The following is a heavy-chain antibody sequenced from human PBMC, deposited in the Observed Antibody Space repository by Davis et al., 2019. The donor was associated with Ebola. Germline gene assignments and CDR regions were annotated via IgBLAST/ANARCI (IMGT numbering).Heavy chain of an antibody. CDR3: ARNNSGLPFDY. Sequence: PSETLSLTCTVSGGSISSSTDYWGWIRQPPGKGLEWIGSIYYSGSTHYNPSLKSRLTISVDTSNNQFFLKLRSVTAADTAIYYCARNNSGLPFDYWGQGTLVTVSA. CDR1: GGSISSSTDY. D-gene: IGHD3-10*01. CDR2: IYYSGST. J-gene: IGHJ4*02. V-gene: IGHV4-39*07.